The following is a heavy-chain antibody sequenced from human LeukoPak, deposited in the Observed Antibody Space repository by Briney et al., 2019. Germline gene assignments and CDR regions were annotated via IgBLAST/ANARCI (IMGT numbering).Heavy chain of an antibody. Sequence: GGSLRLSCAASGFTFSSYGMHWVRQAPGKGLEWVAFIRYDGSNKYYADSVKGRFTISRDNSKNTLYLQMNSLRAEDTAVYYCARFRVRGVTYNWFDPWGQGTLVTVSS. CDR1: GFTFSSYG. V-gene: IGHV3-30*02. CDR3: ARFRVRGVTYNWFDP. J-gene: IGHJ5*02. D-gene: IGHD3-10*01. CDR2: IRYDGSNK.